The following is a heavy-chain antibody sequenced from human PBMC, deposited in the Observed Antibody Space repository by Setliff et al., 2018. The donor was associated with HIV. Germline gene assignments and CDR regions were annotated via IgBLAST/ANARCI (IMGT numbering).Heavy chain of an antibody. CDR3: VRGRIDTYWDYFKEYFFNYIDV. J-gene: IGHJ6*03. Sequence: PSETLSLTCAVSGYSINSGYYWGWIRQPPGKGLEWIGNIYHSGNTYYNTSLKSRLSMSVHTSKNQISLSLTSVSAADTAVYFCVRGRIDTYWDYFKEYFFNYIDVWGQGTTVTVS. CDR1: GYSINSGYY. D-gene: IGHD3-9*01. V-gene: IGHV4-38-2*01. CDR2: IYHSGNT.